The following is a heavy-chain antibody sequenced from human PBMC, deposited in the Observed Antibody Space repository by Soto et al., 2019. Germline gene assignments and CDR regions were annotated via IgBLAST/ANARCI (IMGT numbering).Heavy chain of an antibody. CDR1: GFTFDDYA. CDR2: IDWKSGTV. D-gene: IGHD2-15*01. Sequence: VQLVESGGGLVQPGRSLRLSCAASGFTFDDYAMHWVRQVPGKGLEWVSGIDWKSGTVVYADSVKGRFTVSRDNAKNSLYLQMNSLRADDTALYYCAKDITRPIDGRLYYWGQGALVTVSS. J-gene: IGHJ4*02. V-gene: IGHV3-9*01. CDR3: AKDITRPIDGRLYY.